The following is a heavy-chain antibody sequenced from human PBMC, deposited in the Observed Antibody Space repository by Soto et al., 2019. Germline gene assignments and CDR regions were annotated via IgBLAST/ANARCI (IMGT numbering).Heavy chain of an antibody. CDR1: GFTFSNAW. CDR2: IKSKTDGGTT. V-gene: IGHV3-15*01. Sequence: GGSLRLSCAASGFTFSNAWMSWVRQAPGKGLEWVGRIKSKTDGGTTDYAAPVKGRFTISRDDSKNTLYLQMNSLKTEDTAVYYCTTCTNGVTDYYYYYMDVWGKGTTVTVSS. J-gene: IGHJ6*03. D-gene: IGHD2-8*01. CDR3: TTCTNGVTDYYYYYMDV.